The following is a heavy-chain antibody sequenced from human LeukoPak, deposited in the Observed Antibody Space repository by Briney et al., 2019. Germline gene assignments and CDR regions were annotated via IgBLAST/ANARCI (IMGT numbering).Heavy chain of an antibody. Sequence: GGSLRLSCAASGFTFSSYEMNWVRQAPGKGLGWVSYISSSGSTIYYADSVKGRFTISGDNAKNSLYLQMNSLRAEDTAVYYCASQDYRYYFDYWGQGTLVTVSS. CDR1: GFTFSSYE. CDR2: ISSSGSTI. CDR3: ASQDYRYYFDY. V-gene: IGHV3-48*03. D-gene: IGHD4/OR15-4a*01. J-gene: IGHJ4*02.